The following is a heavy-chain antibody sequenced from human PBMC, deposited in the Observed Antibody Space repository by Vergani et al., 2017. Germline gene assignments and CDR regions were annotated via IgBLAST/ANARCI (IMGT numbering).Heavy chain of an antibody. CDR2: IYYSGST. J-gene: IGHJ5*02. CDR3: ARDGLGYCSGGSCSNWFDP. V-gene: IGHV4-59*01. Sequence: QVQLQESGPGLVKPPGTLSLTCTVSGGSISSYYWSWIRQPPGKGLEWIGYIYYSGSTNYNPSLKSRVTISVDTSKNQFSLKLSSVTAADTAVYYCARDGLGYCSGGSCSNWFDPWGQGTLVTVSS. D-gene: IGHD2-15*01. CDR1: GGSISSYY.